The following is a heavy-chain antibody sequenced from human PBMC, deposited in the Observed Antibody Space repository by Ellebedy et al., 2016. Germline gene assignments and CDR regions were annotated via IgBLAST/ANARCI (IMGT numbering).Heavy chain of an antibody. CDR1: GGSISSGGYY. J-gene: IGHJ4*02. V-gene: IGHV4-31*03. Sequence: SETLSLTXTVSGGSISSGGYYWSWIRQHPGKGLEWIGYIYYSGSTYYNPSLKSRVTISVDTSKNQFSLKLSSVTAADTAVYYCASGGDILTGYYIDYWGQGTLVTVSS. D-gene: IGHD3-9*01. CDR2: IYYSGST. CDR3: ASGGDILTGYYIDY.